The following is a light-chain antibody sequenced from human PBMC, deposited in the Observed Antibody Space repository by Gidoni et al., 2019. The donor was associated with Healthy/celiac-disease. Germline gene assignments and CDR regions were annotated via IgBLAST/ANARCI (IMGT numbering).Light chain of an antibody. V-gene: IGKV3-20*01. CDR3: QQYGSSLTWT. CDR2: GAS. J-gene: IGKJ1*01. CDR1: QSVSSSY. Sequence: IVFTQSPGTLSLSPGERATLSCRASQSVSSSYLAWYQQKPGQAPRLLIYGASSRATGIPDRFSGSGSGTDFTLTISRLEPEDFEVYCCQQYGSSLTWTFGQGTKVDI.